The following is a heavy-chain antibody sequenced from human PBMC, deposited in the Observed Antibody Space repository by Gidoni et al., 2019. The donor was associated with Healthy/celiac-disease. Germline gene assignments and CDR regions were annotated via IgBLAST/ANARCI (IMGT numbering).Heavy chain of an antibody. J-gene: IGHJ5*02. CDR2: IYYSGST. D-gene: IGHD2-15*01. CDR3: ARDLGHYCSGGSCYRHNWFDP. CDR1: GGSGRSGSYY. Sequence: QVQLQEWGPGLVKPSETLSLSCTVSGGSGRSGSYYWSWLRQPPGQGLEWDGYIYYSGSTNYNPSLKSRVTISVDTSKNQFSLKLSSVPAADTAVYYCARDLGHYCSGGSCYRHNWFDPWGQGTLVTVSS. V-gene: IGHV4-61*01.